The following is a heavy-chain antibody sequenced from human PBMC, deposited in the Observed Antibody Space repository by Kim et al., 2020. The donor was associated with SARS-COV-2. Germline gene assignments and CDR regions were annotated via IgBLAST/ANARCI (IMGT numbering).Heavy chain of an antibody. D-gene: IGHD6-13*01. J-gene: IGHJ6*02. CDR3: ARDHTAAAGSDYYYGMDV. V-gene: IGHV3-11*06. Sequence: KGRFTISRDNAKNSLYLQMNSLRAEDTAVYYCARDHTAAAGSDYYYGMDVWGQGTTVTVSS.